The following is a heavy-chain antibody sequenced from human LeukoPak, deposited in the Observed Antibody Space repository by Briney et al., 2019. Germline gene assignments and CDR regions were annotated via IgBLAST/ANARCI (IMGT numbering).Heavy chain of an antibody. CDR2: INRSGST. CDR1: GGSFSGYY. V-gene: IGHV4-34*01. Sequence: PSETLSLTCAVYGGSFSGYYWSWIRQPPGKGLEWIGEINRSGSTNYNPSLKSRVTISVDTSKNQFSLKLSSVTAADTAVYYCARAGSGALRDWGQGTLVTVSS. J-gene: IGHJ4*02. CDR3: ARAGSGALRD. D-gene: IGHD3-10*01.